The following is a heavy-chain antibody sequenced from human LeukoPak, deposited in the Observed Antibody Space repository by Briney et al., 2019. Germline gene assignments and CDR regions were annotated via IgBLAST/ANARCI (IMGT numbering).Heavy chain of an antibody. V-gene: IGHV1-46*02. J-gene: IGHJ4*02. CDR1: GYTFNRHY. CDR2: INPSGDNT. D-gene: IGHD3-16*01. CDR3: ASEYEGTSYFDH. Sequence: ASVKVSCKASGYTFNRHYMHWVRQAPGQGLEWMGLINPSGDNTWSAQKFQGRVTMTRDTSTSTVCMELSSLRSEDTALYYCASEYEGTSYFDHWGRGTLVTVSS.